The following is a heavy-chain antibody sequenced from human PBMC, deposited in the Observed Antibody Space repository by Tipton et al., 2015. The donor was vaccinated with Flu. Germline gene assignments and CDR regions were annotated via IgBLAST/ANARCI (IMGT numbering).Heavy chain of an antibody. D-gene: IGHD4-23*01. Sequence: TLSLTCSVSSGAISGHYWSWIRQPAGKGLEWIGRVYSSGTTTFNPSLRSRVTMSVATSKNQFLLRLNSLTAADTATYYCARGDGGNHEVFHCWGQGTLVTVSS. CDR1: SGAISGHY. CDR2: VYSSGTT. J-gene: IGHJ4*02. CDR3: ARGDGGNHEVFHC. V-gene: IGHV4-4*07.